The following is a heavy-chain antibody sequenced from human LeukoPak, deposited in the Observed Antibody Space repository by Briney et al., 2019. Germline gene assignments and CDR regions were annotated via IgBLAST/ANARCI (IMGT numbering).Heavy chain of an antibody. CDR2: ISAYSGNT. CDR3: ARWEGEAAAIPRDAYYYDSSGYPGGAFDI. J-gene: IGHJ3*02. V-gene: IGHV1-18*01. Sequence: GASVKVSCKASGYTFTSYGISWVRQAPGQGLEWMGWISAYSGNTNYAQKLQGRVTMTTDTSTSTAYMELRSLGSDDTAVYYCARWEGEAAAIPRDAYYYDSSGYPGGAFDIWGQGTMVTVSS. CDR1: GYTFTSYG. D-gene: IGHD3-22*01.